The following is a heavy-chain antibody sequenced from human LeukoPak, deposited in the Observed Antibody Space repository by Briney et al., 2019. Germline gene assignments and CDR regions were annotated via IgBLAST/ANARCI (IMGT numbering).Heavy chain of an antibody. CDR3: ARGFSYGCDY. V-gene: IGHV1-46*01. CDR1: GYTFTTNY. Sequence: ASVKVSCKASGYTFTTNYIHWVRQAPGQGLEWMAIINLSGGSATYAQKFQDRLTMTRDTSTSTVYMELSSLRSDDTAIYYCARGFSYGCDYWGQGTLVTVSS. CDR2: INLSGGSA. D-gene: IGHD5-18*01. J-gene: IGHJ4*02.